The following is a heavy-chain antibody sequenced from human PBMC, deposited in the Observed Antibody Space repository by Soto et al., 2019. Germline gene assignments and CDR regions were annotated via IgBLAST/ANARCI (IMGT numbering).Heavy chain of an antibody. J-gene: IGHJ4*02. D-gene: IGHD3-3*01. V-gene: IGHV4-4*07. Sequence: SETLSLTCTVSGGSISNYFCNWIRQPAGKGLEWIGRIDNSGSTNYNPSLKSRITMSTDTSRNQFSLKLNSVTAADTAVYYCARGGQDFWSGPFDYWGQGALVTVSS. CDR3: ARGGQDFWSGPFDY. CDR2: IDNSGST. CDR1: GGSISNYF.